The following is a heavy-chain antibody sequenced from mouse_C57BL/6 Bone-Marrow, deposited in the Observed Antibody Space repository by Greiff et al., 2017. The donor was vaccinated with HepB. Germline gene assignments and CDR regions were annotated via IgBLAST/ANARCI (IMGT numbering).Heavy chain of an antibody. Sequence: QVQLQQSGAELARPGASVKLSCKASGYTFTSYGISWVKQSTGQGLEWIGEIYPRSGNTYYNEKFKGKATLTADKSSSTAYMELRSLTSEDSAVSFWARQAWVAYWGQGTLVTVAA. J-gene: IGHJ3*01. CDR2: IYPRSGNT. CDR3: ARQAWVAY. CDR1: GYTFTSYG. V-gene: IGHV1-81*01.